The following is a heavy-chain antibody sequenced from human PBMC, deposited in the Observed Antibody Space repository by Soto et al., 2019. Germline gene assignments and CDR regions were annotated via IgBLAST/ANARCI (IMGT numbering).Heavy chain of an antibody. D-gene: IGHD6-6*01. Sequence: PSETLSLTCTVSGGSISSDGYYWSWIRQHPGKGLEWIGYIYYSGSTFYNPSLKSRVTMSLHPSKNQFSLSLASVTAADTGIYYCARERAAPSWIDPWGQGILVTVSS. CDR1: GGSISSDGYY. CDR2: IYYSGST. CDR3: ARERAAPSWIDP. J-gene: IGHJ5*02. V-gene: IGHV4-31*03.